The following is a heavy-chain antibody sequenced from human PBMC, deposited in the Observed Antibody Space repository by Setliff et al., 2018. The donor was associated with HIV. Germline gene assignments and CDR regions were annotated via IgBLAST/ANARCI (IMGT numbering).Heavy chain of an antibody. CDR3: AGVWVYAFDI. J-gene: IGHJ3*02. CDR2: INSNGDSS. V-gene: IGHV3-64*01. Sequence: PGESLKISCAASGFTFTDAWMYWVRQAPGKGLEYVSGINSNGDSSYYANSVKGRFTISRDNSKNTLYLQMGSLRPADMAVYYCAGVWVYAFDIWGQGTMVTVSS. CDR1: GFTFTDAW. D-gene: IGHD1-26*01.